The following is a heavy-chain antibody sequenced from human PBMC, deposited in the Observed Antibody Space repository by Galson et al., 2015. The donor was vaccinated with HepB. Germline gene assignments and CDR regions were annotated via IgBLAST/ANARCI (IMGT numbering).Heavy chain of an antibody. Sequence: QSGAEVKKPGESLKISCKGSGYSFTSYWIGWVRQMPGKGLEWMGIIYPGDSDTRYSPSFQGQVTISADKSISTAYLQWSSLKASDTAMYYCARPEGPDMVRGERPSRYYGMDVWGQGTTVTVSS. CDR2: IYPGDSDT. CDR1: GYSFTSYW. D-gene: IGHD3-10*01. J-gene: IGHJ6*02. V-gene: IGHV5-51*03. CDR3: ARPEGPDMVRGERPSRYYGMDV.